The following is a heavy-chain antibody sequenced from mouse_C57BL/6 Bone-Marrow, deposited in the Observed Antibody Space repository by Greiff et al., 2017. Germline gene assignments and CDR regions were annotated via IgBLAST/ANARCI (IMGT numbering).Heavy chain of an antibody. V-gene: IGHV5-15*01. CDR3: AREGTGAAWFAY. CDR1: GFTFSDYG. CDR2: ISNLAYSI. J-gene: IGHJ3*01. Sequence: EVKLVESGGGLVQPGGSLKLSCAASGFTFSDYGMAWVRQAPRKGPEWVAFISNLAYSIYYADTVTGRFTISRENAKNTLYREMSSLRSEDTAMYYCAREGTGAAWFAYWGQGTLVTVSA.